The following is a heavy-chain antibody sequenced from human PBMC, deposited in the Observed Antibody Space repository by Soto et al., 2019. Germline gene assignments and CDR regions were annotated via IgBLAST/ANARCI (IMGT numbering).Heavy chain of an antibody. CDR1: GFTFSSYA. CDR3: ARPPFGISGYYFYFEY. Sequence: QVQLVESGGGVVQPGRSLRLSCAASGFTFSSYAMHWVRQAPGKGLEWVAVISHDGSNKYYADSVKGRFTISRDNSKNTLYLQMNSLRAEDTDVYYCARPPFGISGYYFYFEYWGQGTLVTVSS. D-gene: IGHD3-22*01. J-gene: IGHJ4*02. CDR2: ISHDGSNK. V-gene: IGHV3-30-3*01.